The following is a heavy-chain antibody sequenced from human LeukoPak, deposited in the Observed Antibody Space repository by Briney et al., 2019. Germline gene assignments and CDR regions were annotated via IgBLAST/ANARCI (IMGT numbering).Heavy chain of an antibody. Sequence: SVKVSCKASGGTFSSYAISWVRQAPGRGLEWVGRIIPVLDITEYAQKFQGRGTITADKSTSTAYMELSSLRSEDTAVYYCARESNKYDILTGYYIYHGMDAWGQGTTVTVSS. V-gene: IGHV1-69*04. CDR3: ARESNKYDILTGYYIYHGMDA. D-gene: IGHD3-9*01. CDR1: GGTFSSYA. J-gene: IGHJ6*02. CDR2: IIPVLDIT.